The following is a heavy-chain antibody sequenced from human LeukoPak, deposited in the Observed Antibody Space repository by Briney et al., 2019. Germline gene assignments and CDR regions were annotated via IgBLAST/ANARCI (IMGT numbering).Heavy chain of an antibody. V-gene: IGHV4-31*03. J-gene: IGHJ4*02. CDR2: IYYSGST. Sequence: PSQTLSLTCTVSGGSISSGGYYWSWIRQHPGKGLEWIGYIYYSGSTYYNPSLKSRVTISVDTSKNQFSLKLSSVTAADTAVYYCARDRTGQTPLGLSAAGYFDYWGQGTLVTVSS. D-gene: IGHD6-13*01. CDR3: ARDRTGQTPLGLSAAGYFDY. CDR1: GGSISSGGYY.